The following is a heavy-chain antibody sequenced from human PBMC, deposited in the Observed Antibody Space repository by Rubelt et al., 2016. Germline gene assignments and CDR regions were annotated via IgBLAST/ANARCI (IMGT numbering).Heavy chain of an antibody. Sequence: QVQLVQSGAEVKKPGASVKVSCKASGYTFTTYGINWVRQAPGQGLEWMGWISAYNGNTNHAQKLQGRVTMTPATSTSTAYMELRSLRSDDTAVYYCAREAYSGRYPLIDYWGQGTLVTVSS. V-gene: IGHV1-18*01. J-gene: IGHJ4*02. CDR3: AREAYSGRYPLIDY. CDR2: ISAYNGNT. D-gene: IGHD1-26*01. CDR1: GYTFTTYG.